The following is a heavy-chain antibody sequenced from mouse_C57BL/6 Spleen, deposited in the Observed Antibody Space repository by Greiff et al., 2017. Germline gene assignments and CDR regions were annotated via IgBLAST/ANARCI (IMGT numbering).Heavy chain of an antibody. CDR1: GYTFTSYW. J-gene: IGHJ3*01. Sequence: VQLQQPGTELVKPGASVKLSCKASGYTFTSYWMHWVKQRPGQGLEWIGNINPSNGGTNYNEKFKSKATLTVDKSSSTAYMQLSSLTSEDSAVYYGATGGYYGYGGAWFAYWGQGTLVTVSA. V-gene: IGHV1-53*01. D-gene: IGHD2-2*01. CDR2: INPSNGGT. CDR3: ATGGYYGYGGAWFAY.